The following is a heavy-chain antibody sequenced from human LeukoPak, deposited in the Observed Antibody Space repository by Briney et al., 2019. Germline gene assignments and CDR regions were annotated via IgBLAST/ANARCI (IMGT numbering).Heavy chain of an antibody. CDR1: GGTFSSYA. V-gene: IGHV1-69*06. CDR2: IIPIFGTA. J-gene: IGHJ3*02. CDR3: ARAPWGVGATGGGAFDI. D-gene: IGHD1-26*01. Sequence: SVKVSCKASGGTFSSYAISWVRQAPGQGLEWMGGIIPIFGTANYAQKFQGRVTITADKSTRTAYMELSSLRSEDTAVYYCARAPWGVGATGGGAFDIWGQGTMVTVSS.